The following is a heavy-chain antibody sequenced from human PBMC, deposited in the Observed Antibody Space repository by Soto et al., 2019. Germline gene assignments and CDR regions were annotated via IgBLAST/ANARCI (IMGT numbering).Heavy chain of an antibody. CDR1: GYTFTGYY. J-gene: IGHJ4*02. Sequence: GASVKVSCKASGYTFTGYYMHWVRQAPGQGLEWMGWINPNSGGTNYAQKFQGWVTMTRDTSISTAYMELSRLGSDDTAVYYCARVSVPYSSGWYYFDYWGQGTLVTVSS. CDR3: ARVSVPYSSGWYYFDY. D-gene: IGHD6-19*01. CDR2: INPNSGGT. V-gene: IGHV1-2*04.